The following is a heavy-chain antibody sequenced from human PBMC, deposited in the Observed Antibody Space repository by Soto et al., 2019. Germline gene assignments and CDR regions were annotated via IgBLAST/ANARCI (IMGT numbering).Heavy chain of an antibody. CDR1: GAGISIYA. Sequence: VNRSCTASGAGISIYAGGWVRKKHGQGLEWMGGIIPIFGTANYAQKFQGRVTITADESTSTAYMELSSLRSEDTAVYYCERDSGPAIFGLEDYYYGMDVCGQGTMV. V-gene: IGHV1-69*01. D-gene: IGHD3-3*01. J-gene: IGHJ6*02. CDR2: IIPIFGTA. CDR3: ERDSGPAIFGLEDYYYGMDV.